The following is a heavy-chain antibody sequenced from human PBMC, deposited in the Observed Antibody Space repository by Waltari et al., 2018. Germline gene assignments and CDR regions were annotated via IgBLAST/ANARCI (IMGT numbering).Heavy chain of an antibody. CDR1: GGTFSSYA. D-gene: IGHD6-13*01. J-gene: IGHJ3*02. V-gene: IGHV1-69*13. CDR3: ARHVIAAAGGLTAFDI. CDR2: IIPIFGTA. Sequence: QVQLVQSGAEVKKPGSSVKVSCKASGGTFSSYAISWVRQAPGQGLEWMGGIIPIFGTANYEQKFQGRVTITADESTSTAYRELSSLTAADTAVYYCARHVIAAAGGLTAFDIWGQGTMVIVSS.